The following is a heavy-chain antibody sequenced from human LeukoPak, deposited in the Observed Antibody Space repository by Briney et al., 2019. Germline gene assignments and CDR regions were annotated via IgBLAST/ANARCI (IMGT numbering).Heavy chain of an antibody. D-gene: IGHD3-3*01. CDR2: ISHSGST. CDR3: ARYYDYFDY. V-gene: IGHV4-34*01. J-gene: IGHJ4*02. Sequence: SETLSLTCAVYGGSFSGYYWSWIRQPPGKGLEWIGEISHSGSTNYNPSLKSRVTISVDTSKNQFSLKLSSVTAADTAVYYCARYYDYFDYWGQGTLVTVSS. CDR1: GGSFSGYY.